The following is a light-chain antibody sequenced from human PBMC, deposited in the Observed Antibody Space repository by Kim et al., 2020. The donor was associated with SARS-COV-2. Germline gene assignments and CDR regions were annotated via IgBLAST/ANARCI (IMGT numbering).Light chain of an antibody. CDR2: SAS. J-gene: IGKJ1*01. V-gene: IGKV1-39*01. Sequence: DIQMTQSPSSLSASVGDRVTITCRASQRINTYLNWYQQKPGKAPKLLIYSASSLQSGVPSRFSGSGSGTDFTLTISSLQPEDFAAYYCQQSYSAPRTLGQGTKVDIK. CDR1: QRINTY. CDR3: QQSYSAPRT.